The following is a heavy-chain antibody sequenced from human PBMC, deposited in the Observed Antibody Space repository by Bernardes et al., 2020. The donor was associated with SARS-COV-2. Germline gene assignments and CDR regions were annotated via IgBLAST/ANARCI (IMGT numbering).Heavy chain of an antibody. CDR2: ITGSGGTT. Sequence: GGSLRLSRAASGFMFRSYFMNWVRQAPGKGLEWVSGITGSGGTTYYAGSVRGRFTISRDNSKNTLYLQMNSLRAEDTAAYYCANAEEDYDFWSGYPLGNWGQGTLVTVSS. D-gene: IGHD3-3*01. J-gene: IGHJ4*02. CDR1: GFMFRSYF. V-gene: IGHV3-23*01. CDR3: ANAEEDYDFWSGYPLGN.